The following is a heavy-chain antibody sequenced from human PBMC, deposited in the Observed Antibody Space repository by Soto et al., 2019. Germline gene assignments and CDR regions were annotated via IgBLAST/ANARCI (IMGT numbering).Heavy chain of an antibody. CDR1: GLTFSRYA. CDR3: ARGDQGHIVVMEYVRYGMDV. J-gene: IGHJ6*02. Sequence: QVQLVESGGGVVQPGRSLRLSCAASGLTFSRYAMHWVRQAPGKGLEWVAIISYGGSTKYNPSLKNRVTISLETSKNQFSLTLTSVTAADTAVYYCARGDQGHIVVMEYVRYGMDVWGQGTTVTVS. CDR2: ISYGGSTK. D-gene: IGHD2-8*01. V-gene: IGHV3-30-3*01.